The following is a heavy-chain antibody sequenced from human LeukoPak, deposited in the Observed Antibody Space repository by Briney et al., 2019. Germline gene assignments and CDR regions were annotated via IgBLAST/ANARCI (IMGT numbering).Heavy chain of an antibody. CDR1: GFSIRLNY. CDR3: ARASGYYFDY. J-gene: IGHJ4*02. CDR2: ISSSGSTI. V-gene: IGHV3-11*01. D-gene: IGHD6-25*01. Sequence: PGGSLRLSCAASGFSIRLNYMSWIRQAPGKGLEWVSYISSSGSTIYYADSVKGRFTISRDNAKNSLYLQMNSLRAEDTAVYYCARASGYYFDYWGQGTLVTVSS.